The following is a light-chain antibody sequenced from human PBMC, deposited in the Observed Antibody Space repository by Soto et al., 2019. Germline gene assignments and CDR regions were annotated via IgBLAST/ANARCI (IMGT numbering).Light chain of an antibody. CDR3: LAPNSGPRT. CDR1: QGIRND. Sequence: DSQMTQYPTSLSASVGDRVTITCRASQGIRNDLSWYQQKPGKAPKRLIYAASTLQSGVPSRFSVSGSGTEFTLTLSSLQPEDFAPYYCLAPNSGPRTFAEGTKVDIK. J-gene: IGKJ1*01. V-gene: IGKV1-17*01. CDR2: AAS.